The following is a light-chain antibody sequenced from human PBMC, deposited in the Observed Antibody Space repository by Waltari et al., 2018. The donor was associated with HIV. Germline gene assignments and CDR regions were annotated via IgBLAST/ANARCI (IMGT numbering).Light chain of an antibody. CDR2: SNN. Sequence: QSVLTQPPSASGTPGQRVTISCSGSRSNIGQNTVHWYQQLPGTAPKLLIYSNNQRPSGVPDRFSGSKSGTSASLAISGLQSEDEADYYCAAWDDSLKGYVFGPGTEVSVL. V-gene: IGLV1-44*01. CDR1: RSNIGQNT. CDR3: AAWDDSLKGYV. J-gene: IGLJ1*01.